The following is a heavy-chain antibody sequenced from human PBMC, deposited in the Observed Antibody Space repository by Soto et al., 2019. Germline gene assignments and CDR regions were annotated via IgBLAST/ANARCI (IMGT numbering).Heavy chain of an antibody. CDR3: ARHPHPRKITIFGVVIPNWYFDL. Sequence: SETLSLTCTVSGGSISSSSYYWGWIRQPPGKGLEWIGSIYYSGSTYYNPSLKSRVTISVDTSKNQFSLKLSSVTAADTAVYYCARHPHPRKITIFGVVIPNWYFDLWGRGTLVTVSS. D-gene: IGHD3-3*01. CDR1: GGSISSSSYY. J-gene: IGHJ2*01. V-gene: IGHV4-39*01. CDR2: IYYSGST.